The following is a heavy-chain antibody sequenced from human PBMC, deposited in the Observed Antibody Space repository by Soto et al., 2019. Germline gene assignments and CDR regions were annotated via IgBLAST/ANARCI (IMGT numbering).Heavy chain of an antibody. CDR3: ARHTIFGVIIHDAFDI. V-gene: IGHV3-11*01. CDR2: ISSSGTTI. D-gene: IGHD3-3*01. CDR1: GFTFSDYY. J-gene: IGHJ3*02. Sequence: PGGSLRLSCAASGFTFSDYYMSWIRQAPGKGLEWVSYISSSGTTIYYADSVKGRFTISRDNAKNSLYLQMNSLRAEDTAVYYCARHTIFGVIIHDAFDIWGQGTRVTVSS.